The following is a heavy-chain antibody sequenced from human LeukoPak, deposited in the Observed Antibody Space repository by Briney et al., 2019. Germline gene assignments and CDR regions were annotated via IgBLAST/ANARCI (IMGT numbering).Heavy chain of an antibody. J-gene: IGHJ4*02. CDR3: AKHSDASGSYYFDY. CDR2: ISGTGGTT. D-gene: IGHD6-19*01. CDR1: GFTFSNYA. V-gene: IGHV3-23*01. Sequence: GGSLRLSCAASGFTFSNYAMSWVRQAPGKGLEWVSSISGTGGTTYYAESVKGRFIISRDNSKNTLYLRRSSLRVGDTARYFCAKHSDASGSYYFDYWGQGILVTVSS.